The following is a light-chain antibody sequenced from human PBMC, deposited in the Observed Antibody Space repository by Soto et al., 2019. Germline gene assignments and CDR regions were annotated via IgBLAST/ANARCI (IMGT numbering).Light chain of an antibody. V-gene: IGKV1-5*03. CDR1: QSISPW. Sequence: DIQMTQSPATLSSYVGERVTITCRASQSISPWLAWYQKKPGQAPNLLIYRASNLQTGVPSRFSGSGSGTDFTLTINSLQPDDFATYYCQQYRGRPYTFGQGTKLEIE. CDR3: QQYRGRPYT. J-gene: IGKJ2*01. CDR2: RAS.